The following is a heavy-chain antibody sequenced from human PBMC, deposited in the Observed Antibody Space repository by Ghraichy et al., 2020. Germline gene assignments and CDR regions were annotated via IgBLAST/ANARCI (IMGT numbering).Heavy chain of an antibody. CDR2: IDWDDVK. CDR3: ARIRGGSSLVFDY. CDR1: GFSLTTSGMR. V-gene: IGHV2-70*04. J-gene: IGHJ4*02. Sequence: SGPTLVKPTQTLTLTYTFSGFSLTTSGMRVSWIRQPPGKALEWLARIDWDDVKFYSTSLKTRLTVSKDTSKNQVVLTMTNMDPVDTATYYCARIRGGSSLVFDYWGQGTLVTVSS. D-gene: IGHD6-6*01.